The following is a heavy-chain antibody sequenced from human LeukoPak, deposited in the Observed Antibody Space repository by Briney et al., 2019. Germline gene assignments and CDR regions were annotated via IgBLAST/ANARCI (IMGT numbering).Heavy chain of an antibody. D-gene: IGHD1-1*01. Sequence: GRSLRLSCAASGFTFTNYAMHWVRQTPGKGLEWVALISSDGSKNIYADPVKGRFTVSRDNSKNTLYLQMNSLRAEDTAVYYYVKGLVQTTMSYSVDYWGQGALVTVSS. J-gene: IGHJ4*02. CDR3: VKGLVQTTMSYSVDY. CDR2: ISSDGSKN. V-gene: IGHV3-30*18. CDR1: GFTFTNYA.